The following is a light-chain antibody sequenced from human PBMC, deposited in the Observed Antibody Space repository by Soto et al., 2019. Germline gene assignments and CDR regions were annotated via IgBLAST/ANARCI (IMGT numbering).Light chain of an antibody. Sequence: DIVMTQSPDSLAVSLGERATINCKSGQSVLYSSNNKNYLAWYQQKPGQPPKLLIYWASTRESGVPDRFSGSGSGTDFTLTISSLEPEDFAVYYCQQRSNWPPITFGQGTRLEIK. CDR1: QSVLYSSNNKNY. V-gene: IGKV4-1*01. CDR2: WAS. J-gene: IGKJ5*01. CDR3: QQRSNWPPIT.